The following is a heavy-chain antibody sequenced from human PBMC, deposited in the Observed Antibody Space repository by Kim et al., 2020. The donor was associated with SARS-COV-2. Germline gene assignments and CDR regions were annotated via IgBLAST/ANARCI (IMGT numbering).Heavy chain of an antibody. CDR1: GYSFTSYW. Sequence: GESLKISCKGSGYSFTSYWISWVRQMPGKGLEWMGRIDPSDSYTNYSPSFQGHVTISADKSISTAYLQWSSLKASDTAMYYCARIQRVDYGSGRSPKLWYYYYGMDVWGQGSTVTVSS. J-gene: IGHJ6*02. D-gene: IGHD3-10*01. CDR2: IDPSDSYT. V-gene: IGHV5-10-1*01. CDR3: ARIQRVDYGSGRSPKLWYYYYGMDV.